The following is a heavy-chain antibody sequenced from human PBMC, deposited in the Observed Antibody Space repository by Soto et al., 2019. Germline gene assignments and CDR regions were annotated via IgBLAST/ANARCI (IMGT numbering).Heavy chain of an antibody. V-gene: IGHV3-48*01. J-gene: IGHJ4*02. Sequence: EVQLVESGGGLVQPGGSLRLSCAASGFTFSSNSMNWVRQAPGKGLEWVSYISRSSSTTYYADSVKGRFTISRDNAKNSLYLQMNSLRAEDTAVYYCARDDEMGYVDYWGQGTMVTVSS. CDR3: ARDDEMGYVDY. CDR2: ISRSSSTT. D-gene: IGHD3-16*01. CDR1: GFTFSSNS.